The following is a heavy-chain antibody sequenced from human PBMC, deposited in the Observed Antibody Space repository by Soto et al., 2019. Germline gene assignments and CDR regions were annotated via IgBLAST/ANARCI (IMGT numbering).Heavy chain of an antibody. D-gene: IGHD6-6*01. Sequence: PGGSLRLSCAASGFTVSSNYMSWVRQAPGKGLEWVSVIYSGGSTYYADSVKGRFTISRDNSKNTLYPQMNSLRAEDTAVYYCAREKREYSRSSVEVFDIWGQGTMVTVSS. CDR3: AREKREYSRSSVEVFDI. J-gene: IGHJ3*02. CDR1: GFTVSSNY. V-gene: IGHV3-53*01. CDR2: IYSGGST.